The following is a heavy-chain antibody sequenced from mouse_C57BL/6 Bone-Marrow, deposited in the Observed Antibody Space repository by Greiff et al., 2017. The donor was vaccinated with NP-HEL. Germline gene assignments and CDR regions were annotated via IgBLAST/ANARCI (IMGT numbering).Heavy chain of an antibody. D-gene: IGHD1-1*01. J-gene: IGHJ3*01. CDR2: IRSKSNNYAT. Sequence: EVQVEESGGGLVQPKESLKLSCAASGFSFTTYAMNWVRQAPGKGLEWVARIRSKSNNYATYYVDSVKDRFTISRDDSESMLYHQMNNLKTETTAFYYGVRPGYYGSSAFAYWGQGTLVTVS. CDR3: VRPGYYGSSAFAY. V-gene: IGHV10-1*01. CDR1: GFSFTTYA.